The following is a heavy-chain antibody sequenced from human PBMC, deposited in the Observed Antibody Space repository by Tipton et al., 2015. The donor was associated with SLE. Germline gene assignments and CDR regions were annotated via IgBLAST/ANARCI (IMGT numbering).Heavy chain of an antibody. J-gene: IGHJ4*02. CDR1: GGSISSHY. D-gene: IGHD1-26*01. Sequence: TLSLTCTVSGGSISSHYWSWIRQPPGKGLEWIGYIYDSGSTNYNPSLKSRVTISVDTSKNQFSLKLSSVTAADTAVYYCARGGVGPTDFDYWGQGTLFSVSS. CDR2: IYDSGST. V-gene: IGHV4-59*11. CDR3: ARGGVGPTDFDY.